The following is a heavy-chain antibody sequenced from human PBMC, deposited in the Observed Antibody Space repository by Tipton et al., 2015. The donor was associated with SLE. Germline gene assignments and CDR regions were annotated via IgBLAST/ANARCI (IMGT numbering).Heavy chain of an antibody. J-gene: IGHJ4*02. Sequence: SLRLSCAASGFTFSSFEMNWVRQAPGKGLEWPSSISGSGSTLTYADSLKGRITISRDNANNLLYLQMNSLRAEDTAVYYCAREGRAHKYFDYWGQGTLVTVSS. V-gene: IGHV3-48*03. CDR1: GFTFSSFE. CDR3: AREGRAHKYFDY. CDR2: ISGSGSTL.